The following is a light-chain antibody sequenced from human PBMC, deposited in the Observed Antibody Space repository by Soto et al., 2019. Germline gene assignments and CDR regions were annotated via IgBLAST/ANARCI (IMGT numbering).Light chain of an antibody. CDR2: GAS. J-gene: IGKJ1*01. Sequence: EIVMTQSPATLSVSPGERATLSCRASESVSSNLAWYQQKPGQAPRLLIYGASTRATGIPARISGSGSGTEFTLTISSLQSEDFAVYYCQKYNKWRKVGRGTKVDIK. V-gene: IGKV3-15*01. CDR3: QKYNKWRK. CDR1: ESVSSN.